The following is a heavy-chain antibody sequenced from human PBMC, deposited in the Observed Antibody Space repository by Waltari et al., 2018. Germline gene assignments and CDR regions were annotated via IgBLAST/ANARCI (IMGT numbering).Heavy chain of an antibody. CDR1: GGSFSGYY. CDR2: ITHSGRP. J-gene: IGHJ4*02. CDR3: ARGLVFGVVISLGAFDY. Sequence: QVQLQQWGAGLLKPSETLSLTCAVYGGSFSGYYWSWIRQPPGKGLEWIGEITHSGRPNYNPSLKSRVTISVDTSKNQFSLKLSSVTAADTAVYYCARGLVFGVVISLGAFDYWGQGTLVTVSS. D-gene: IGHD3-3*01. V-gene: IGHV4-34*01.